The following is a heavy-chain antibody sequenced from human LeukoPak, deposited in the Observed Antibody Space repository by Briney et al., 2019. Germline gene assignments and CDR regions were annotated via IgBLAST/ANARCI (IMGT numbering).Heavy chain of an antibody. CDR3: AKEEVNSSGWVDY. V-gene: IGHV3-30*18. Sequence: PGGSLRLSCAASGFTFSSYGMHWVRQAPGKGLEWVAVISYDGSNKYYADSVKGRFTISIDNSKNTLYLQMNSLRAEDTAVYYCAKEEVNSSGWVDYWGQGTLVTVSS. D-gene: IGHD6-19*01. CDR2: ISYDGSNK. J-gene: IGHJ4*02. CDR1: GFTFSSYG.